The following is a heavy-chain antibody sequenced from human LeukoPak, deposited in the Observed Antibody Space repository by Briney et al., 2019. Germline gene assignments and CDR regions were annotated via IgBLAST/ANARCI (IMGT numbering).Heavy chain of an antibody. V-gene: IGHV3-23*01. Sequence: GGSLRLSCAASGFTFSSYGMSWVRQAPGKGLEWVSAIGGRDGSTYYAGSVRGRFTISRDNSKNTLYVQMNSLRAEDTAVYYCAKGHYYGSGSLDYWGQGTLVTVSS. CDR1: GFTFSSYG. J-gene: IGHJ4*02. CDR3: AKGHYYGSGSLDY. CDR2: IGGRDGST. D-gene: IGHD3-10*01.